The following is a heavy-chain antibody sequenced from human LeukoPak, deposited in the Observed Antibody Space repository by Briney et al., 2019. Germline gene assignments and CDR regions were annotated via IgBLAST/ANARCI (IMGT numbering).Heavy chain of an antibody. Sequence: KTAETLSLTCTVSGGSISSSSYYWGWIRQPPGKGLEWIGSIYYSGSTYYNPSLKSRVTISVDTSKNQFSLKLSSVTAADTAVYYCARILVTSGSYWSDYYYYYYMDVWGKGTTVTVSS. CDR2: IYYSGST. V-gene: IGHV4-39*07. CDR1: GGSISSSSYY. CDR3: ARILVTSGSYWSDYYYYYYMDV. J-gene: IGHJ6*03. D-gene: IGHD1-26*01.